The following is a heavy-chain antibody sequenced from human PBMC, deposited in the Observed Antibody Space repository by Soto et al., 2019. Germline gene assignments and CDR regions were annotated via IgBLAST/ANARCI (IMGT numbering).Heavy chain of an antibody. V-gene: IGHV1-18*01. CDR1: GYTFTTNG. J-gene: IGHJ4*02. CDR3: ARDQGAGAYY. CDR2: IRAYNGHT. D-gene: IGHD1-26*01. Sequence: GASVKVSCKASGYTFTTNGISWVRQAPGQGLEWVGRIRAYNGHTNYAQKLQGRVTMTTDTSTNTAYMELRSLTSDDTAVYYCARDQGAGAYYWGQGTLVTVSS.